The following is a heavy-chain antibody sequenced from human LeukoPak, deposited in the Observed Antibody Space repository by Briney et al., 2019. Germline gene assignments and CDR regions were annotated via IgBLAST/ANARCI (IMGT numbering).Heavy chain of an antibody. J-gene: IGHJ4*02. CDR3: AKRYDFWSGYVDY. Sequence: PGGSLRLSCAASGFTFSDYYMSWIRQAPGKGLEWISYISDSGTTIYYADSVKGRFTISRDNAKNSLYLQMNSLRAEDTAVYYCAKRYDFWSGYVDYWGQGTLVTVSS. V-gene: IGHV3-11*01. CDR1: GFTFSDYY. CDR2: ISDSGTTI. D-gene: IGHD3-3*01.